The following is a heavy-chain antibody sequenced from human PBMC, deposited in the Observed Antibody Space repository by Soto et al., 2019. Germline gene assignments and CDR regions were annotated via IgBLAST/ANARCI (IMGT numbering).Heavy chain of an antibody. CDR3: AKGFTPTYSGSYCAF. CDR1: GFTFSTYA. D-gene: IGHD1-26*01. CDR2: ISGSDGTT. V-gene: IGHV3-23*01. Sequence: GGSLRLSCVASGFTFSTYAMYWVRQAPGKGLEWVSAISGSDGTTSYVDSVKGRFTTSRDNSKNTLYLQMNRLGAEDTAIYYCAKGFTPTYSGSYCAFWGQGTQVTVSS. J-gene: IGHJ4*02.